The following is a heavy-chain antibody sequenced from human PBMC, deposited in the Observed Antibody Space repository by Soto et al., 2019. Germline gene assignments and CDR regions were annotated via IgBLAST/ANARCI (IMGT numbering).Heavy chain of an antibody. Sequence: GASVKVSCKASGGTFSSYAISWVRQAPGQGLEWMGGIIPIFGTANYAQKFQGRVTITADKSTSTAYMELSSLRSEDTAVYYCARQWLVRGGFDPWGQGTLVTVSS. V-gene: IGHV1-69*06. CDR2: IIPIFGTA. J-gene: IGHJ5*02. CDR1: GGTFSSYA. CDR3: ARQWLVRGGFDP. D-gene: IGHD6-19*01.